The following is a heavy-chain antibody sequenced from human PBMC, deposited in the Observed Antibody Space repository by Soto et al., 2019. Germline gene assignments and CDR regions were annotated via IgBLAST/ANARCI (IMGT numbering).Heavy chain of an antibody. Sequence: QVQLQQWGAGLLKPSETLSLTCAVYCGSFSGYYWSWIRQPPGKGLEWIGEINPSGSTNYNPSLKGRFTMSVDTSKNQFSLKLSSVTAADTAVYYCARTSRFDCWGQGTLVTVSS. J-gene: IGHJ4*02. CDR3: ARTSRFDC. V-gene: IGHV4-34*01. CDR2: INPSGST. D-gene: IGHD6-6*01. CDR1: CGSFSGYY.